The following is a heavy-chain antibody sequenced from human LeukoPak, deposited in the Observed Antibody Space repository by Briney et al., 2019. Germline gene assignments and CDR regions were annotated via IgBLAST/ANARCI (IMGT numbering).Heavy chain of an antibody. CDR1: GFTFSNYN. V-gene: IGHV3-48*02. CDR3: ARAGVGARFEDY. J-gene: IGHJ4*02. D-gene: IGHD1-26*01. Sequence: GGSLRLSCAASGFTFSNYNMNWVRQAPGKGLEWLSYISSTSNPIYYADSVKGRFAISRDNAKNSLYLQMNSLRDEDTAVYYCARAGVGARFEDYWGQGTLVTVSS. CDR2: ISSTSNPI.